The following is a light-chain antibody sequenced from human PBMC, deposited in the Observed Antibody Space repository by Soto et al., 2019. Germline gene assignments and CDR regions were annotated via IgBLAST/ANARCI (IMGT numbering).Light chain of an antibody. CDR1: SSDIGAYNY. CDR2: EVN. Sequence: QSALTQPASVSGSPGQSITISCTGTSSDIGAYNYVSWYQQHPGKAPKLVIYEVNNRPSGVSDRFSGSKSGNTASLTISGLQAEDETDYYCGSFTTSSTYVFGTGTKLTVL. CDR3: GSFTTSSTYV. J-gene: IGLJ1*01. V-gene: IGLV2-14*01.